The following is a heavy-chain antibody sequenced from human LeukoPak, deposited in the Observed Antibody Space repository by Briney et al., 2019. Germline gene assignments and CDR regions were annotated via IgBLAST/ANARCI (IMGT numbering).Heavy chain of an antibody. CDR2: IIPIFGTA. J-gene: IGHJ4*02. CDR3: ARAETSRLLWFGELKF. CDR1: GGTFISYA. D-gene: IGHD3-10*01. V-gene: IGHV1-69*06. Sequence: SVKVSCKASGGTFISYAISWVRQAPGQGLEWMGGIIPIFGTANYAQKFQGRVTITADKSTSTAYMELSSLRSEDTAVYYCARAETSRLLWFGELKFWGQGTLVTVSS.